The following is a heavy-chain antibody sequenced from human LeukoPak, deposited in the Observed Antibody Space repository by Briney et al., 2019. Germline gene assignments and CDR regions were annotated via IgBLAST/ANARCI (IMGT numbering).Heavy chain of an antibody. J-gene: IGHJ4*02. D-gene: IGHD4-17*01. V-gene: IGHV4-34*01. CDR3: ARRHRTTAYTRPGSIDY. Sequence: SETLSLTCAVYGGSFSGYYWSWIRQPPGKGLEWIGETNHSGSTNYNPSLKSRVTISVDTSKNQFSLKLSSVTAADTAVYYCARRHRTTAYTRPGSIDYWGQGTLVTVSS. CDR2: TNHSGST. CDR1: GGSFSGYY.